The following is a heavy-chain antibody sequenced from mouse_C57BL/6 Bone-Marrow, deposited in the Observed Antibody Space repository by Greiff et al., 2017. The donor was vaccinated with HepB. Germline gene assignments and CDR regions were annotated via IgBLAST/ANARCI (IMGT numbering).Heavy chain of an antibody. Sequence: EVNVVDSGGGLVQPGESLKLSCESNEYEFPSHDMSWVRKTPEKRLELVAAINSDGGSTYYPDTMERRFIISRDNTKKTLYLQMSSLRSEDTALYYCARQLRDGAMDYWGQGTSVTVSS. J-gene: IGHJ4*01. V-gene: IGHV5-2*01. D-gene: IGHD3-2*02. CDR1: EYEFPSHD. CDR3: ARQLRDGAMDY. CDR2: INSDGGST.